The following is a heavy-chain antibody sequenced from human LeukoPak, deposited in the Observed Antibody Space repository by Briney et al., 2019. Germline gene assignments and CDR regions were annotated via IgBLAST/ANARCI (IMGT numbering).Heavy chain of an antibody. V-gene: IGHV5-51*03. CDR3: ARASDSSSSSWAQNDY. CDR2: IYPDNSDT. Sequence: GESLDIPCKASGYRFTTYWIGWVRQMPGKGLEWMGIIYPDNSDTKYSPSFQGQVTISADKSISTAYLQWSSLKASDSAMYYCARASDSSSSSWAQNDYWGQGTLVTVSS. CDR1: GYRFTTYW. D-gene: IGHD6-6*01. J-gene: IGHJ4*02.